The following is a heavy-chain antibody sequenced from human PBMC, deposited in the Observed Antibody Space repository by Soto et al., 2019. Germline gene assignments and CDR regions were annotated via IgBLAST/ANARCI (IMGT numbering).Heavy chain of an antibody. D-gene: IGHD3-10*01. V-gene: IGHV4-39*07. CDR1: GGSISSSSYY. CDR2: INHSGST. J-gene: IGHJ6*02. CDR3: ARGSRANYYYYYGMDV. Sequence: SETLSLTCTVSGGSISSSSYYWGWIRQPPGKGLEWIGSINHSGSTNYTPSLKSRVTISVDTSKNQFSLKLSSVTAADTAVYYCARGSRANYYYYYGMDVWGQGTTVTVSS.